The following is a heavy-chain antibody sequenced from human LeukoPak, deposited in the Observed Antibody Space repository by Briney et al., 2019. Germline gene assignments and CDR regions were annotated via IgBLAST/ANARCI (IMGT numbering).Heavy chain of an antibody. CDR2: IIPIFGTA. V-gene: IGHV1-69*05. Sequence: SVKISCKASGGTFSSYAISWVRQAPGQGLEWMGGIIPIFGTANYAQKFQGRVTITTDESTSTAYMELSSLRSEDTAVYYCARDLDSGSYYAFDYWGQGTLVTVSS. D-gene: IGHD1-26*01. CDR3: ARDLDSGSYYAFDY. CDR1: GGTFSSYA. J-gene: IGHJ4*02.